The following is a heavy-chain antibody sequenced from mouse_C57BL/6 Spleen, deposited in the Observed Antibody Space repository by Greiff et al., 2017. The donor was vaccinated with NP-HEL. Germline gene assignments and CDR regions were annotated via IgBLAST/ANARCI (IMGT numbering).Heavy chain of an antibody. D-gene: IGHD3-2*02. CDR3: ARQLRLSWFAY. J-gene: IGHJ3*01. CDR2: INPYNGGT. CDR1: GYTFTDYY. Sequence: SGPVLVKPGASVKMSCKASGYTFTDYYMNWVKQSHGKSLEWIGVINPYNGGTSYNQKFKGKATLTVDKSSSTAYMELNSLTSEDSAVYYCARQLRLSWFAYWGQGTLVTVSA. V-gene: IGHV1-19*01.